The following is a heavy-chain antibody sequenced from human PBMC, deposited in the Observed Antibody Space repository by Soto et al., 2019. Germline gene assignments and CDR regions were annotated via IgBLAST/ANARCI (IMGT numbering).Heavy chain of an antibody. CDR1: GFTFSSYA. V-gene: IGHV3-23*01. CDR3: AKDSYYYGSGSTGGSPVFDY. J-gene: IGHJ4*02. Sequence: EVQLLESGGGLVQPGGSLRLSCAASGFTFSSYAMSWVRQAPGKGLEWVSAISGSGGSTYYADSVKGRFTISRDNSKKTLYLQMNSLRAEDTSVYYCAKDSYYYGSGSTGGSPVFDYWGQGTLVTVSS. D-gene: IGHD3-10*01. CDR2: ISGSGGST.